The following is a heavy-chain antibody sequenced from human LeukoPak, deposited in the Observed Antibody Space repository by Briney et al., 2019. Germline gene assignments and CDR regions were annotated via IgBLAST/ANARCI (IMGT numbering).Heavy chain of an antibody. CDR2: INPNSGGT. D-gene: IGHD2-8*01. Sequence: GASVKVSCKASGYTFTGYYMHWVRQAPGQRLEWMGWINPNSGGTNYAQKFQGRVTMTRDTSISTAYMELSRLRSDDTAVYYCARAEVVLMVYAIGEAFDIWGQGTMVTVSS. J-gene: IGHJ3*02. CDR1: GYTFTGYY. CDR3: ARAEVVLMVYAIGEAFDI. V-gene: IGHV1-2*02.